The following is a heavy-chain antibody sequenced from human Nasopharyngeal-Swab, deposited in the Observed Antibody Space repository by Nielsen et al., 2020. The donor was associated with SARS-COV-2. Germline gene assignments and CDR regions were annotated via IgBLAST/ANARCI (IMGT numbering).Heavy chain of an antibody. Sequence: GGLLRLSCAASGFTFSGSAMHWVRLASGKGLDWVGRIRSKANNYATAYAASVKGRFTISRDDSKNTAYLQMNSLKTEDTAVYYCTRPWAAASGHTALLLGFDPWGQGTLVTVSS. D-gene: IGHD2-2*01. CDR3: TRPWAAASGHTALLLGFDP. CDR1: GFTFSGSA. V-gene: IGHV3-73*01. J-gene: IGHJ5*02. CDR2: IRSKANNYAT.